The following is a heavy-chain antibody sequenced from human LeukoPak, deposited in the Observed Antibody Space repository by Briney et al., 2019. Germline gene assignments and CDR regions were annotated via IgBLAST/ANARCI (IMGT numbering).Heavy chain of an antibody. J-gene: IGHJ5*02. CDR3: ARLDYEFWSGDFNWCDP. V-gene: IGHV5-51*01. D-gene: IGHD3-3*01. CDR1: GYSFNSYW. Sequence: GESPKTPRKGSGYSFNSYWIGRVRQLPREGVEAMGIIYPGDSDTRYSPSFQRQVTIHADKSISTAYLPWSSLKASDTGMYHCARLDYEFWSGDFNWCDPGGQGTLVTVS. CDR2: IYPGDSDT.